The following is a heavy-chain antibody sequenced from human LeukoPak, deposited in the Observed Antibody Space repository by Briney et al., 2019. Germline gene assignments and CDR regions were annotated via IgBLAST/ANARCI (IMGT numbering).Heavy chain of an antibody. Sequence: QPGGSLRLSCAASGFNFASNWMHWVRQTPGKGLMWVSRINSGGSGTSYADSVEGRFTISRDNAKNTLYLQMNSLRAEDTAVYYCARGTGQEQQLDYFDYWGQGSLVTVSS. V-gene: IGHV3-74*01. J-gene: IGHJ4*02. CDR1: GFNFASNW. D-gene: IGHD6-13*01. CDR3: ARGTGQEQQLDYFDY. CDR2: INSGGSGT.